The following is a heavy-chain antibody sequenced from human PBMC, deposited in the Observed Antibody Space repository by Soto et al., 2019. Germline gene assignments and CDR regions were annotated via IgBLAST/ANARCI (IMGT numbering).Heavy chain of an antibody. CDR1: GFYLRNARMG. CDR3: ARMPRGYGSGSPYYYGMDV. J-gene: IGHJ6*02. CDR2: IFSNDEK. Sequence: QFTWKGSGPVLVNPTKTLPWTCTVLGFYLRNARMGGSWIRHPPGKALEWLAHIFSNDEKSYSTSLKSRLTISKDTSKSQVVLTMTNMDPVDTATYYCARMPRGYGSGSPYYYGMDVWGQGTTVTVSS. V-gene: IGHV2-26*01. D-gene: IGHD3-10*01.